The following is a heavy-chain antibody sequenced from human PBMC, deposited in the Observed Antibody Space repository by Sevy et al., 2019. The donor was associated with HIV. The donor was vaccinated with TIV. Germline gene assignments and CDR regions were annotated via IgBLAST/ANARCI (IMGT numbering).Heavy chain of an antibody. Sequence: ASVKVSCKASGYTFTGYYMHWVRQAPGQGLEWMGWINPNSGGTNYAQKFQGRVTMTRDTSISTAYMELRRLRSDDTAVYYCARCSARSGYSYGYDYWGQGTLVTVSS. D-gene: IGHD5-18*01. CDR1: GYTFTGYY. V-gene: IGHV1-2*02. CDR3: ARCSARSGYSYGYDY. J-gene: IGHJ4*02. CDR2: INPNSGGT.